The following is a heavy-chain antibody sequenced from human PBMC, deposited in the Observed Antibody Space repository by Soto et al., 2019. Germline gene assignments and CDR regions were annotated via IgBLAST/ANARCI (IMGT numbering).Heavy chain of an antibody. V-gene: IGHV1-69*02. Sequence: QVQLVQSGAEVKKPGSSVKVSCKASGGTFSSYTISWVRQAPGQGLEWMGRIIPILGIANYAQKFQGRVTITADKSTSTAYMELSSLRSEDTAVYYCARGKYDIVVVPAAMGLNYWGQGTLVTVSS. D-gene: IGHD2-2*01. J-gene: IGHJ4*02. CDR1: GGTFSSYT. CDR3: ARGKYDIVVVPAAMGLNY. CDR2: IIPILGIA.